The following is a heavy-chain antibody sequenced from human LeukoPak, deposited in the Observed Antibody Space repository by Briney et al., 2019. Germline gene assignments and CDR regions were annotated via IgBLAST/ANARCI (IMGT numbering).Heavy chain of an antibody. D-gene: IGHD6-19*01. CDR3: ARDVSSWLATFDY. Sequence: ETLSLTCAVYGGSFSGYYWSWIRQPPGKGLEWVANIKQDGSEKYYVDSVKGRFTISRDNAKNSLYLQMNSLRAEDTAVYYCARDVSSWLATFDYWGQGTLVTVSS. V-gene: IGHV3-7*01. CDR1: GGSFSGYY. CDR2: IKQDGSEK. J-gene: IGHJ4*02.